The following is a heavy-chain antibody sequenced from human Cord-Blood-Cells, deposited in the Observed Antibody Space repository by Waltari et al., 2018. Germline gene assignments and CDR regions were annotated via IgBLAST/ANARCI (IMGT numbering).Heavy chain of an antibody. CDR2: INPNSGGT. CDR1: GYTFTGYY. V-gene: IGHV1-2*02. J-gene: IGHJ4*02. Sequence: QVQLVQSGAEVKKPGASVKVSCKASGYTFTGYYMHWVRQAPGQGLDWMGWINPNSGGTNYAQKFQGRVTVTRDTSIGAYCMELSRLRSDDTAVYYWARAPQDYWGQGTLVAVSS. CDR3: ARAPQDY.